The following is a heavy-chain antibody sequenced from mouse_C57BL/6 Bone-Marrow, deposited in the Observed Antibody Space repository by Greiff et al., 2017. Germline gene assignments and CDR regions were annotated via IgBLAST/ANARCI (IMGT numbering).Heavy chain of an antibody. CDR2: INYDGSST. V-gene: IGHV5-16*01. CDR1: GFTFSDYY. D-gene: IGHD2-12*01. J-gene: IGHJ4*01. CDR3: AREGCYFYYAMDY. Sequence: EVQLVESEGGLVQPGSSMKLSCTASGFTFSDYYMAWVRQVPEKGLEWVANINYDGSSTYYLDSLKSRFIISRDNAKNILYLQMSSLKSEDTATYYCAREGCYFYYAMDYWGQGTSVTVSS.